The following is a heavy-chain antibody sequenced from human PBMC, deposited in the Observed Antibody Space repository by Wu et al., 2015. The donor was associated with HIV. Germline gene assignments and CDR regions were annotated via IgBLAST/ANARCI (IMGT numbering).Heavy chain of an antibody. CDR3: ARDEVWFGELLEWAFDY. V-gene: IGHV1-2*02. J-gene: IGHJ4*02. Sequence: KASGYTFTGYYMHWVRQAPGQGLEWMGWINPNSGGTNYAQKFQGRVTMTRDTSISTAYMELSRLRSDDTAVYYCARDEVWFGELLEWAFDYWGQGTLVTVSS. CDR1: GYTFTGYY. D-gene: IGHD3-10*01. CDR2: INPNSGGT.